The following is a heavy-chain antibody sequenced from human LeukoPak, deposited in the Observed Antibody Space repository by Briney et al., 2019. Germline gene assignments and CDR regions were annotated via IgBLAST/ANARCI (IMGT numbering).Heavy chain of an antibody. CDR1: GYTFSTYY. CDR2: IHPTDGST. D-gene: IGHD3-10*01. J-gene: IGHJ4*02. V-gene: IGHV1-46*01. Sequence: ASVKVSCKTSGYTFSTYYMHWVRLAPGQGLEWLGIIHPTDGSTSYTQKIQGRVTMTRDTATGTVYLELSSLRSEDTAVYWCARANGGGLDYWGQGTLITVSS. CDR3: ARANGGGLDY.